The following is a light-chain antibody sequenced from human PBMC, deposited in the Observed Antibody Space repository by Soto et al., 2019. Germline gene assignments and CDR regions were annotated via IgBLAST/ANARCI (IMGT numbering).Light chain of an antibody. CDR2: DVS. CDR3: QQYKSYWT. V-gene: IGKV1-5*01. Sequence: DIQMTQSPSTLSASVGDRVTITCRASQSISNWLAWYQQKPGKAPKALIYDVSSLESRVPSRFSGSGSGTEFTLTISSLHPDFFASYYCQQYKSYWTFGQGTKVDIK. J-gene: IGKJ1*01. CDR1: QSISNW.